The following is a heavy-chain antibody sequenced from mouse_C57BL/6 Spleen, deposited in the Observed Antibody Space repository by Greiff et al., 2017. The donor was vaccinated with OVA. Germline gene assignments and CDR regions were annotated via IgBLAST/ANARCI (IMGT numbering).Heavy chain of an antibody. CDR2: ISSGSSTI. V-gene: IGHV5-17*01. CDR1: GFTFSDYG. J-gene: IGHJ2*01. D-gene: IGHD4-1*01. Sequence: EVKLVESGGGLVKPGGSLKLSCAASGFTFSDYGMHWVRQAPEKGLEWVAYISSGSSTIYYADTVKGRFTISRDNAKNTLFLQMTSLRSEDTAMYYCAREAGTGFDYWGQGTTLTVSS. CDR3: AREAGTGFDY.